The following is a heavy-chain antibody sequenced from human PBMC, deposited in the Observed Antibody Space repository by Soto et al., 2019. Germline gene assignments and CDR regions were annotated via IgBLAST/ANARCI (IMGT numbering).Heavy chain of an antibody. CDR2: IKQDGSEK. Sequence: PGGSLRLSCAASGFTFSSYWMSWGRQAPGKGLEWVANIKQDGSEKWYVDSVKGRFTISRDNAKKSLYLQMNSLRVEDTAVYYCARGDYHDSSGPFSDAFDIWGQGTMVTVSS. CDR1: GFTFSSYW. J-gene: IGHJ3*02. D-gene: IGHD3-22*01. V-gene: IGHV3-7*04. CDR3: ARGDYHDSSGPFSDAFDI.